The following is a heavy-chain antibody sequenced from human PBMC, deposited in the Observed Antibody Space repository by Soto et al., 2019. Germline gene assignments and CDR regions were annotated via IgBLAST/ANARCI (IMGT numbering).Heavy chain of an antibody. CDR1: GYSISNGYY. D-gene: IGHD4-4*01. V-gene: IGHV4-38-2*02. CDR3: AREKGHSNPFDF. CDR2: VYQTVST. Sequence: SETLSLTCTVSGYSISNGYYWAWIRQSPGKGLEWIGSVYQTVSTYYNPSLESRVTILVDIAKNRFSLRLNSVTAADTAVYFCAREKGHSNPFDFWGPGMLVTVSS. J-gene: IGHJ4*02.